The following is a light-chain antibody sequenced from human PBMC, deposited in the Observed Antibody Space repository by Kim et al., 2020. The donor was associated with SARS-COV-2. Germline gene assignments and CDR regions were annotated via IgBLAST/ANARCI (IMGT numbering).Light chain of an antibody. V-gene: IGKV3-11*01. Sequence: LSPGERATLSCRASQSVSTYLAWYQQKPGQAPRLLIYDASNRATDIPARFSRSGSGTDFTLTISSQEPEDFAVYYCQQYSNWPLTFGGGTKVDIK. J-gene: IGKJ4*01. CDR2: DAS. CDR3: QQYSNWPLT. CDR1: QSVSTY.